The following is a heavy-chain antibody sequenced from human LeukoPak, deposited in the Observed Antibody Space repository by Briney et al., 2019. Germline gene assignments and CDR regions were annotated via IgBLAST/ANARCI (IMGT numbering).Heavy chain of an antibody. CDR3: ARGVVVVAANDY. Sequence: GGSLRLSCAASGFTFSSYEMNWVRQAPGKGLEWVSYISSSGSTICYADSVKGRFTISRDNAKNSLYLQMNSLRAEDTAVYYCARGVVVVAANDYWGQGTLVTVSS. J-gene: IGHJ4*02. D-gene: IGHD2-15*01. V-gene: IGHV3-48*03. CDR1: GFTFSSYE. CDR2: ISSSGSTI.